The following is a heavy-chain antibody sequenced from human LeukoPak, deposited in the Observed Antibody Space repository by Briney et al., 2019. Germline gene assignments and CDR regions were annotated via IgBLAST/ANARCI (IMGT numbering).Heavy chain of an antibody. Sequence: SETLSLTCTISGGSISSYYWSWIRQPPGKGLEWIGYIYHSGSTYYNPSLKSRVTISVDRSKNQFSLKLSSVTAADTAVYYCATSPSVGDPWFDYWAREPWSPSRQ. CDR1: GGSISSYY. J-gene: IGHJ4*02. CDR2: IYHSGST. CDR3: ATSPSVGDPWFDY. D-gene: IGHD3-16*01. V-gene: IGHV4-59*12.